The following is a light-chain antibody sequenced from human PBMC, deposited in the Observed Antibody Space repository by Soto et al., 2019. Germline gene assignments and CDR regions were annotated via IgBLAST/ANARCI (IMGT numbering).Light chain of an antibody. CDR1: QSVFYISNSKNY. J-gene: IGKJ5*01. V-gene: IGKV4-1*01. CDR3: QDYYSTPPIT. Sequence: DIVMTQSPDSLAVSLGERATINCKSSQSVFYISNSKNYLAWYQQKPGQPPKLLIYWASTRESGVPDRFSGSGSGTDFTLTISSLQPEDVAVYYCQDYYSTPPITSGQGTRLEIK. CDR2: WAS.